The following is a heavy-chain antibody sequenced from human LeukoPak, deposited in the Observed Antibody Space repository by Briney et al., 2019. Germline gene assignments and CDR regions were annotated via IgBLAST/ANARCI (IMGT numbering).Heavy chain of an antibody. CDR2: INPNSGGT. CDR1: GGTFSSYA. Sequence: ASVKVSCKASGGTFSSYAISWVRQAPGQGLEWMGRINPNSGGTNYAQKFQGRVTMTRDTSISTAYMELSRLRSDDTAVYYCARGGTGGNWFDPWGQGTLVTVSS. D-gene: IGHD1-26*01. J-gene: IGHJ5*02. V-gene: IGHV1-2*06. CDR3: ARGGTGGNWFDP.